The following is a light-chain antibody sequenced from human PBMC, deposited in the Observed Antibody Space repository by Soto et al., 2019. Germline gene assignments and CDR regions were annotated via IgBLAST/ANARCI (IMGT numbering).Light chain of an antibody. V-gene: IGLV2-8*01. J-gene: IGLJ1*01. CDR2: EVS. Sequence: QSVLTQPPSASGSPGQSVTISCTGTSSDVGNYDYVSWYQQHPGKAPKLIIYEVSYRPSGVPNRFSGSKSGNTASLTVSGLQPEDEADYSCKSYGGSTNYVFGTGTNVTVL. CDR3: KSYGGSTNYV. CDR1: SSDVGNYDY.